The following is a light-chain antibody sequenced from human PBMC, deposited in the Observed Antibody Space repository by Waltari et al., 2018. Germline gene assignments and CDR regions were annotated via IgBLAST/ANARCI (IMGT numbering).Light chain of an antibody. CDR2: WAS. J-gene: IGKJ1*01. CDR3: QQFQSHLRT. CDR1: QRVLHSSNNKNY. Sequence: KATQRVLHSSNNKNYFSWDQQKPVLPPKLLIYWASTRNSGVPDRFRGSGSGTDFTLTSSSLQAEDVAVYYCQQFQSHLRTFGQGTKVEIK. V-gene: IGKV4-1*01.